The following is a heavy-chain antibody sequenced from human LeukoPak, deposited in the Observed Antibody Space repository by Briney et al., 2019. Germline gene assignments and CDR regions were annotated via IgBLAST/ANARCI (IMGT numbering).Heavy chain of an antibody. CDR1: GGSISSYY. V-gene: IGHV4-59*12. CDR3: ARDASALLWFGELLYVRVRGYNWFDP. D-gene: IGHD3-10*01. CDR2: IYYSGST. Sequence: PSETLSLTCTVSGGSISSYYWSWIRQPPGKGLEWIGSIYYSGSTNYNPSLKSRVTISVDTSKNQFSLKLSSVTAADTAVCYCARDASALLWFGELLYVRVRGYNWFDPWGQGTLVTVSS. J-gene: IGHJ5*02.